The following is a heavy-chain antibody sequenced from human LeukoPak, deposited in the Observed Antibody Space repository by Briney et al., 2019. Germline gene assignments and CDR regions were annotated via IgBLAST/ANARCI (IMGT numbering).Heavy chain of an antibody. Sequence: SETLSLTCTVSGYSISSGYYWGWIRQPPRKGLEWIGSIHHTGSTHFNPSLKSRVTISVDTSKNQFSLKLRSVTAADTAVYYCARSRWEPHFDYWGQGTLVTVSS. J-gene: IGHJ4*02. CDR3: ARSRWEPHFDY. D-gene: IGHD1-26*01. CDR2: IHHTGST. V-gene: IGHV4-38-2*02. CDR1: GYSISSGYY.